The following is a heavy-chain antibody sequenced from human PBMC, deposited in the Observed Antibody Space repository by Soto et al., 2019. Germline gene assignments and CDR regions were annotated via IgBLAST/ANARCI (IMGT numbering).Heavy chain of an antibody. J-gene: IGHJ4*02. CDR1: GYTFTSYD. D-gene: IGHD5-12*01. V-gene: IGHV1-8*01. Sequence: QVPLVQSGAEVKKPGASVKVSCKASGYTFTSYDINWVRQATGQGLEWMGWMNPNSGNTGYAQKFQGRVTMTRNTSISTAYMELSSLRSEDTAVYYCARANRNKYSGYGQAFDYWGQGTLVTVSS. CDR2: MNPNSGNT. CDR3: ARANRNKYSGYGQAFDY.